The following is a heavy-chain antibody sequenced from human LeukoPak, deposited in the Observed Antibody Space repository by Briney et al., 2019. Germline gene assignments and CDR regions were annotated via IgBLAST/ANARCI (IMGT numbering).Heavy chain of an antibody. J-gene: IGHJ6*02. D-gene: IGHD6-6*01. Sequence: NPGGSLRLSCAASGFTFSSYSMVWVRQAPGKWLEWVSSISSGSNYIYYADSVKSRFTISRDNARTSLYLQMNSLRAEDTAVYYCARDKAQDSVYYGMDVWGQGTTVTVSS. CDR2: ISSGSNYI. CDR1: GFTFSSYS. CDR3: ARDKAQDSVYYGMDV. V-gene: IGHV3-21*06.